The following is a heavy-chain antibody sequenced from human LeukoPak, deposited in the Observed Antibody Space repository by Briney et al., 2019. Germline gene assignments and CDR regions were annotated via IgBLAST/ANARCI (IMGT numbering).Heavy chain of an antibody. CDR1: GFSFSSYE. D-gene: IGHD1/OR15-1a*01. V-gene: IGHV3-48*03. J-gene: IGHJ3*02. CDR2: IGSSGSTV. Sequence: PGGSLRLSCAASGFSFSSYEINWVRQAPGKGLEWVSYIGSSGSTVYYADSVKGRFTISRDNAKKSLYLQMNSLRDEDTAVYYCARDSASPREHDAFDIWGQGTMVTVSS. CDR3: ARDSASPREHDAFDI.